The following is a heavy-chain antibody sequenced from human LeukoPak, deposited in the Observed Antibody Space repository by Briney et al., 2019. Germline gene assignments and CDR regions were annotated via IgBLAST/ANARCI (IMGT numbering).Heavy chain of an antibody. CDR1: GFTFRTMW. J-gene: IGHJ4*02. V-gene: IGHV3-15*01. Sequence: NPGGSLRLSCAASGFTFRTMWMSWVRPAPGKGLEWVGRIKDETDGGTTDYAASVKGRFTISRDDSKNTLFLQMNSLRVGDTAVYYCTTGHYWGQGAQVTVSS. CDR3: TTGHY. CDR2: IKDETDGGTT.